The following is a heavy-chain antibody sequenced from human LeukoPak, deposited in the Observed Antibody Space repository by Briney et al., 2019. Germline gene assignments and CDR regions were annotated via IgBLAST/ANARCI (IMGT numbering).Heavy chain of an antibody. V-gene: IGHV3-53*01. CDR1: GFTVRNTY. CDR2: IYSGGNT. J-gene: IGHJ4*02. Sequence: GGSLRLSCAASGFTVRNTYMTWVRQAPGKGLEWGSVIYSGGNTYYADSVKGRFTPSRDNSKNTLFLQMNSLRAEDTAVYFCARGGSVGSYYYFDYWGQGTLVTVSS. D-gene: IGHD1-26*01. CDR3: ARGGSVGSYYYFDY.